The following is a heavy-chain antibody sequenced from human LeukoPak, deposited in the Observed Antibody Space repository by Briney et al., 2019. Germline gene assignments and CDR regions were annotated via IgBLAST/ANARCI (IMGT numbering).Heavy chain of an antibody. D-gene: IGHD3-9*01. V-gene: IGHV4-61*01. CDR2: IYYSGTT. CDR3: ASLLTGYYSIDY. Sequence: SETLSLTCAVSGYSISSGYYWSWIRQPPGKGLEWIGYIYYSGTTNYNPSLKSRVTISGDTSKRQFSLKLSSVTAADTAVYYCASLLTGYYSIDYWGQGTLVTVSS. CDR1: GYSISSGYY. J-gene: IGHJ4*02.